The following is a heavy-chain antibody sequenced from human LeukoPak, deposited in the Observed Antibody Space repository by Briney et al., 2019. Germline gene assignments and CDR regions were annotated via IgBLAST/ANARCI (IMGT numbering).Heavy chain of an antibody. J-gene: IGHJ4*02. CDR3: ARSTYSSSHFFDY. CDR2: INPNSGGT. V-gene: IGHV1-2*02. Sequence: ASVKVSCTASGYTFTGYYMHWVRQAPGQGLEWMGWINPNSGGTNYAQKFQGRVTMTRDTSISTAYMELSRLRSDDTAVYYCARSTYSSSHFFDYWAREPWSPSPQ. CDR1: GYTFTGYY. D-gene: IGHD6-6*01.